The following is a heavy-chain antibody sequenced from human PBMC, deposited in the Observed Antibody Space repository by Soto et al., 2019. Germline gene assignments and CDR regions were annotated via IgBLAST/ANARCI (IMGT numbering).Heavy chain of an antibody. J-gene: IGHJ5*02. Sequence: QVQLVQSGDEVKKPGSSVKVSCKASGGTFSSYAISWVRQAPGQGLEWMGGIIPIFGTANYAQKFQGRVTITADESTSTAYIELSSLRSEGTAVYYYAGVAPLRYGDYFGCFDPWGQGPLVTVSS. V-gene: IGHV1-69*01. CDR3: AGVAPLRYGDYFGCFDP. CDR1: GGTFSSYA. CDR2: IIPIFGTA. D-gene: IGHD4-17*01.